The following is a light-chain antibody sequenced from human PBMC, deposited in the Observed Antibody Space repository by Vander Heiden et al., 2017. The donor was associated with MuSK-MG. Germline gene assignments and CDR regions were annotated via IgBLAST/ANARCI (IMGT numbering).Light chain of an antibody. CDR1: QPISSW. V-gene: IGKV1-12*01. J-gene: IGKJ3*01. CDR2: TAS. Sequence: DILMTQSPSSVSASLGDTVTITCRASQPISSWLAWYQQKPGEAPKLLIYTASTLQSGVPSRFSGSGSGTHFTLTINSLQPDDFATYYCQEADNFPFTFGHGTKVDMK. CDR3: QEADNFPFT.